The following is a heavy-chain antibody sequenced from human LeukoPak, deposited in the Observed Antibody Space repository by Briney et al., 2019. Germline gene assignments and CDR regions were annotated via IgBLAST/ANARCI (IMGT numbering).Heavy chain of an antibody. J-gene: IGHJ5*02. CDR3: ARDREHIVVVTAGLGWFDP. V-gene: IGHV3-30-3*01. D-gene: IGHD2-21*02. CDR2: ISYDGSNK. CDR1: GFTFSSYA. Sequence: GGSLRLSCAASGFTFSSYAMHWVCQAPGKGLEWVAVISYDGSNKYYADSVKGRFTISRDNSKNTLYLQMNSLRAEDTAVYYCARDREHIVVVTAGLGWFDPWGQGTLVTVSS.